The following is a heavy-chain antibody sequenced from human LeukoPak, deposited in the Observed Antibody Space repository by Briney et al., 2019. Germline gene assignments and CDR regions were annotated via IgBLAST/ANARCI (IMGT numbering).Heavy chain of an antibody. CDR2: ISYDGSNK. CDR3: ARDKSQHHYYDSSGPPYYFDY. Sequence: PGRSLRLSCAASRFTFSSYAMHWVRQAPGKGLEWVAVISYDGSNKYYADSVKGRFTISRDNSKNTLYLQMNSLRAEDTAVYYCARDKSQHHYYDSSGPPYYFDYWGQGTLVTVSS. V-gene: IGHV3-30-3*01. D-gene: IGHD3-22*01. J-gene: IGHJ4*02. CDR1: RFTFSSYA.